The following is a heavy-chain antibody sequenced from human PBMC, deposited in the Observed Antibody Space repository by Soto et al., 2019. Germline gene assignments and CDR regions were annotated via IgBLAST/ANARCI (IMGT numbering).Heavy chain of an antibody. CDR3: AREGYSSSWYKQIGYYYYGMDV. Sequence: TLSLTSTVSGGSISSGDYYWSWIRQPPGKGLEWIGYIYYSGSTYYNPSLKSRVTIPVDTSKNQFSLKLSSVTAADTAVYYCAREGYSSSWYKQIGYYYYGMDVWGQGTTVTVSS. CDR2: IYYSGST. D-gene: IGHD6-13*01. CDR1: GGSISSGDYY. J-gene: IGHJ6*02. V-gene: IGHV4-30-4*01.